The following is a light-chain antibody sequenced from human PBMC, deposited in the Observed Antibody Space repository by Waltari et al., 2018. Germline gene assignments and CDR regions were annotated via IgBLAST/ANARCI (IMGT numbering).Light chain of an antibody. CDR3: HSRDTIGPQAIV. V-gene: IGLV3-19*01. J-gene: IGLJ1*01. CDR2: GKN. Sequence: SSELTQDPAVSVALGQTIRITCQGDSLRNYFAAWYQQKPGQATVLLIYGKNNRASGIPDRFSAATAGDTASLTITGAQAEDEADYYCHSRDTIGPQAIVFGPGTMLTVL. CDR1: SLRNYF.